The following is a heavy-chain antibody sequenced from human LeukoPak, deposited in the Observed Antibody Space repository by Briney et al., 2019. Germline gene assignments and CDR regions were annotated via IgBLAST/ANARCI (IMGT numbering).Heavy chain of an antibody. J-gene: IGHJ5*02. CDR2: FSNSGSGSA. CDR1: GGSIRGYY. CDR3: ARYNWNTWFDP. V-gene: IGHV4-59*12. Sequence: SETLSLTCAVSGGSIRGYYWSWIRQFPGKGLEWIGYFSNSGSGSANYNPSLKSRVTISVDMSENQFSLKLSSVTAADTAVYYCARYNWNTWFDPWGQGTLVTVSS. D-gene: IGHD1-1*01.